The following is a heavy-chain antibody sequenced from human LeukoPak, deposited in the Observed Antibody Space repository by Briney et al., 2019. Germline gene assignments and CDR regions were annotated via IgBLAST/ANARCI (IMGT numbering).Heavy chain of an antibody. V-gene: IGHV3-21*01. CDR2: ISSSSSYI. CDR1: GFTFSSYS. J-gene: IGHJ4*02. Sequence: PGGSLRLSCAASGFTFSSYSMNWVRQAPGKGLEWVSSISSSSSYIYYADSVKGRFTISRDNAKNSLYLQMNSLRAEDTAVYYCARDRAAAGVPPDYWGQGTLVTVSS. D-gene: IGHD6-13*01. CDR3: ARDRAAAGVPPDY.